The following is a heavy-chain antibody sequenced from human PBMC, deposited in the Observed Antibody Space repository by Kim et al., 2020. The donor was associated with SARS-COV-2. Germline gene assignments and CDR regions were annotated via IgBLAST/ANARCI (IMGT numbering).Heavy chain of an antibody. CDR2: ISSTSSHI. V-gene: IGHV3-21*01. CDR1: GFTFSDYS. J-gene: IGHJ6*02. CDR3: ARGGLLYYYYAFVV. Sequence: GGSLRLSCAASGFTFSDYSMNWVRQAPGKGLEWVSSISSTSSHIYHAASVWGRFPISRDNAKNSLSLQINSLCAEDTAVYYFARGGLLYYYYAFVVWC.